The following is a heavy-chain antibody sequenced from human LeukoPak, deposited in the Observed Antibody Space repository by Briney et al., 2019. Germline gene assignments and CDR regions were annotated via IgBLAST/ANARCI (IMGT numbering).Heavy chain of an antibody. Sequence: GGSVRLSCAVSGFTFSSYAMSWVRQAPGKGLEWVSAISGSGGSTYYADSVKGRFTISRDNSKNTLYLQLNSLRAEDTAVYYCAKDPDYYGSGSYYNLDYFDYWGQGTLVTVSS. D-gene: IGHD3-10*01. V-gene: IGHV3-23*01. CDR1: GFTFSSYA. J-gene: IGHJ4*02. CDR2: ISGSGGST. CDR3: AKDPDYYGSGSYYNLDYFDY.